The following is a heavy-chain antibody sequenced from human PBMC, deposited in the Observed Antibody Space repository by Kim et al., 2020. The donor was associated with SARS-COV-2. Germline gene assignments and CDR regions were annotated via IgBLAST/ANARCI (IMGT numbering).Heavy chain of an antibody. D-gene: IGHD2-2*01. J-gene: IGHJ5*02. CDR3: ARYCSSTSCYGFDP. CDR2: IIPIFGTA. CDR1: GGTFSSYA. Sequence: SVKVSCKASGGTFSSYAISWVRQAPGQGLEWMGGIIPIFGTANYAQKFQGRVTITADKSTSTAYMELSSLRSEDTAVYYCARYCSSTSCYGFDPWGQGTLVTVSS. V-gene: IGHV1-69*06.